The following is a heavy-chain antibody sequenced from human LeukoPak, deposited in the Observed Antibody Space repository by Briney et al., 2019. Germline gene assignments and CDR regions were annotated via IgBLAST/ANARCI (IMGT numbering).Heavy chain of an antibody. D-gene: IGHD1-14*01. J-gene: IGHJ4*02. CDR3: ARDITSESDYLDY. CDR1: GFTFSNFV. V-gene: IGHV3-30-3*01. Sequence: GRSLRLSCAASGFTFSNFVIHWVRQAPGKGLEWVAVISYDGSNKYYADSVKGRFTISRDNSKNTLYLQMNSLRAEDTAVYYCARDITSESDYLDYWGQGTLVTVSS. CDR2: ISYDGSNK.